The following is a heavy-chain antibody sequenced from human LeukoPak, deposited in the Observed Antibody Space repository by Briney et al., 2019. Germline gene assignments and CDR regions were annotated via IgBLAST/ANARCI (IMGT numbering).Heavy chain of an antibody. CDR1: GFTFNNYA. CDR3: AKGSRSSRPYYFDF. D-gene: IGHD3-10*01. Sequence: HAGGSLRLSCAASGFTFNNYAMSWVRQAPGKGLEWVSAITGSGDDTYHADSVKGRFTISRDNSKNTLYLQMNSLRVKDTAVYYCAKGSRSSRPYYFDFWGQEIRVTVSS. J-gene: IGHJ4*02. V-gene: IGHV3-23*01. CDR2: ITGSGDDT.